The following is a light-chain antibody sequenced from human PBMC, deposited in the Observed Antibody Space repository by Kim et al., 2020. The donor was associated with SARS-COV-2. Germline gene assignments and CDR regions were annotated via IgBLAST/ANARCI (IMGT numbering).Light chain of an antibody. V-gene: IGLV3-1*01. CDR1: KLGDKY. CDR3: QAWDSSTKV. J-gene: IGLJ2*01. CDR2: QDS. Sequence: SYELTQPPSVSVSPGQTASITCSGYKLGDKYACWYQQKPGQSPVLVIYQDSKRPSGIPERFSGSNSGNTATLTISGTQAMDEADYDCQAWDSSTKVFGGRTQLTVL.